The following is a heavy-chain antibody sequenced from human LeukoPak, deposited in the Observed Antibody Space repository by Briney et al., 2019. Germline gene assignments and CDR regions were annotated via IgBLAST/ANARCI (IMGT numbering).Heavy chain of an antibody. CDR3: ARGYNPSSWSEFDP. Sequence: SETLSLTCTVSGGSLSSGGYYWSWIRQHPGKGLEWIGYIYYSGSTYYNPSLKSRVTISVDTSKNQFSLKLSSVTAADTAVYYCARGYNPSSWSEFDPWGQGTLVTVSS. CDR2: IYYSGST. D-gene: IGHD6-13*01. CDR1: GGSLSSGGYY. V-gene: IGHV4-31*03. J-gene: IGHJ5*02.